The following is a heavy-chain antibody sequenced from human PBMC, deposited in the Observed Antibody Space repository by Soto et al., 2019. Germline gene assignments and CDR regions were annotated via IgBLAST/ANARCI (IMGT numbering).Heavy chain of an antibody. V-gene: IGHV1-69*15. Sequence: QVQLVQSGAEVKKPGSSVKVSCKASGGTFSSYAISWVRQAPGQGLDWMGRIIPIFGTANYAQKGQGRVTITADESTSTAYMEPSSRGSEDTAVYYCASEPMVRGDYYGMAVWGQGTTVTVSS. D-gene: IGHD3-10*01. CDR3: ASEPMVRGDYYGMAV. CDR2: IIPIFGTA. J-gene: IGHJ6*02. CDR1: GGTFSSYA.